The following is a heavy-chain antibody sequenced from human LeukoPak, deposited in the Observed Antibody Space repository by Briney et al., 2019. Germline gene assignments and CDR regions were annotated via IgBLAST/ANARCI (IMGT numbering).Heavy chain of an antibody. V-gene: IGHV4-59*01. CDR1: GGSIGSYY. CDR2: IYYSGST. D-gene: IGHD3-3*01. CDR3: ASTTLSNFWSGYYSYFDY. J-gene: IGHJ4*02. Sequence: KPSETLSLTCTVSGGSIGSYYWSWIRQPPGKGLEWIGYIYYSGSTNYNPSLKSRVTISVDTSKNQFSLKLSSVTAADTAVYYCASTTLSNFWSGYYSYFDYWGQGTLVTVSS.